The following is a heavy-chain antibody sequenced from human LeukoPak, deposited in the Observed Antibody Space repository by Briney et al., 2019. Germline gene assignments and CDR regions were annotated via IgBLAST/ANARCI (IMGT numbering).Heavy chain of an antibody. D-gene: IGHD3-22*01. J-gene: IGHJ3*02. CDR3: ARESTYYYDSPDAFDI. V-gene: IGHV3-7*03. CDR1: GFTFSNYW. Sequence: GGSLRLSCAASGFTFSNYWMSWVRQAPGKGLEWVANMKEDGSEKYYVDSVKGRFTISRDNAKNSLYLQMNSLRAEDTAVYYCARESTYYYDSPDAFDIWGQGTMVTVSS. CDR2: MKEDGSEK.